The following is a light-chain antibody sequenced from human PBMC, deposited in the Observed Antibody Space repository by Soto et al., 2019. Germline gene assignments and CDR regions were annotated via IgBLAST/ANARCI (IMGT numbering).Light chain of an antibody. V-gene: IGKV1-39*01. CDR3: QQRET. CDR1: QAIHSY. J-gene: IGKJ3*01. Sequence: DIQMTQSPSSLSASVGDRVTITCRASQAIHSYLNWYQQKPGKAPNLLTFATSTLQSGVPSRFSGSGSGTDFTLTISSLQPEDFATYYCQQRETFGPGTKVDIK. CDR2: ATS.